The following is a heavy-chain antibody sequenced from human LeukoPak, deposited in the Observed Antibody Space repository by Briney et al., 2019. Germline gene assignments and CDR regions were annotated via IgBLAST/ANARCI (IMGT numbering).Heavy chain of an antibody. J-gene: IGHJ4*02. Sequence: SETLSLTCTVSGGSISSSSYYWGWIRQPPGKGLEWIGSIYYSGSTYYNPSLKSRVTISVDTSKNQFSLKLSSVTAADTAVYYCAREVGYYYDSSGYSDYWGQGTLVTVSS. CDR2: IYYSGST. D-gene: IGHD3-22*01. V-gene: IGHV4-39*02. CDR1: GGSISSSSYY. CDR3: AREVGYYYDSSGYSDY.